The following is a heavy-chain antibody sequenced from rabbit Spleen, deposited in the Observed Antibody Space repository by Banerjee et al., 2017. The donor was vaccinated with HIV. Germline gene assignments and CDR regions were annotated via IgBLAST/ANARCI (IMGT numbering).Heavy chain of an antibody. D-gene: IGHD4-2*01. J-gene: IGHJ4*01. V-gene: IGHV1S40*01. CDR3: ARSAYSGSRWGL. Sequence: LVESGGGLVQPGASLTLTCTASGFSFSVNYDMCWVRQAPGKGLEWIGCIYTSSGNAWSASWAKGRFTMSKPSSTTVTLQMTSLTAADTATYFCARSAYSGSRWGLWGPGTLVTVS. CDR2: IYTSSGNA. CDR1: GFSFSVNYD.